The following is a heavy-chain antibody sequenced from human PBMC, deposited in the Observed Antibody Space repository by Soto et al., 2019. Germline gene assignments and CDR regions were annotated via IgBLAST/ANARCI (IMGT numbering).Heavy chain of an antibody. CDR2: ISYDGSNK. J-gene: IGHJ4*02. Sequence: PGGSLRLSCAASGFTFSSYAMHWVRQAPGKGLEWVAVISYDGSNKYYADSVKGRFTISRDNSKNTLYLQMSSLRAEDTAVYYCARATPYNWNDGNYFDYWGQGTLVTVSS. V-gene: IGHV3-30-3*01. CDR3: ARATPYNWNDGNYFDY. D-gene: IGHD1-20*01. CDR1: GFTFSSYA.